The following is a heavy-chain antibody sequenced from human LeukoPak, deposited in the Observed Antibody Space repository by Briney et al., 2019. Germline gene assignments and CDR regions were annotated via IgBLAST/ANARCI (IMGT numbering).Heavy chain of an antibody. CDR2: IYHSGST. D-gene: IGHD6-13*01. Sequence: PSQTLSLTCTVSGGSISSGGYYWSWIRQPPGTGLEWIGYIYHSGSTYYNPSLKSRVTISVDNSKNQFSLKLSSVTAADTAVYYCARDGAAAAGSYFDYWGQGTLVTVSS. J-gene: IGHJ4*02. CDR1: GGSISSGGYY. CDR3: ARDGAAAAGSYFDY. V-gene: IGHV4-30-2*01.